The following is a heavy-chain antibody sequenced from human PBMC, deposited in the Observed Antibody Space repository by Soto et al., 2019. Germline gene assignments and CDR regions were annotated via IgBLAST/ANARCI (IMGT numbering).Heavy chain of an antibody. V-gene: IGHV4-31*03. CDR2: IYYSGNT. D-gene: IGHD6-13*01. CDR3: ARVVQQLVPYFFDY. Sequence: SQTLSLTCTVSGGSISSGGFYWSWIRQHPGKGLEWIGYIYYSGNTYYNPSLKSRVTMSVDTSKNQFSLKLRSVTAADTAVYYCARVVQQLVPYFFDYWGQGTLVTVSS. CDR1: GGSISSGGFY. J-gene: IGHJ4*02.